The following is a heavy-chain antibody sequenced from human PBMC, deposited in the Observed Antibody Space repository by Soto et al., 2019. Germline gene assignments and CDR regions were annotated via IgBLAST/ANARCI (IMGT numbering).Heavy chain of an antibody. CDR1: GFTFSNYA. CDR3: AKGLTGSYFFP. J-gene: IGHJ5*02. V-gene: IGHV3-23*01. D-gene: IGHD1-26*01. CDR2: ISASGSGT. Sequence: EVQLLESGGGLVQPGGSLRLSCAASGFTFSNYAMSWVRQAPGKGLEWVAGISASGSGTNYADSVKGRITISRDNSKTTCYLPMNSRGADAAAFYYCAKGLTGSYFFPGGQGTLVPVSS.